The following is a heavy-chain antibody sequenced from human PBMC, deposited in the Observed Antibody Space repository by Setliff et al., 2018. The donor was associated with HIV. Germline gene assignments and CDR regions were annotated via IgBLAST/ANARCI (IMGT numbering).Heavy chain of an antibody. CDR3: ARGHSCDSYGYYLRGFDI. CDR2: INHSEST. CDR1: GGSFSGYY. Sequence: PSETLSLTCAVYGGSFSGYYWSWIRQSPGKGLEWIGEINHSESTNYNPSVKRRVTISIDTSKNQISLKLSSVTAADTAVYYCARGHSCDSYGYYLRGFDIWGPGTMVTVSS. D-gene: IGHD3-22*01. J-gene: IGHJ3*02. V-gene: IGHV4-34*01.